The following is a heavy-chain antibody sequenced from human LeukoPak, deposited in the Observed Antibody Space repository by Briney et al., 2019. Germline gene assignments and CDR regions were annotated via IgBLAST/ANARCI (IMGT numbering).Heavy chain of an antibody. V-gene: IGHV3-23*01. CDR2: ISGSGGST. CDR1: GFTFSCYA. CDR3: AKVSPGYCSGGSCPYYFDY. Sequence: GGSLRLSCAASGFTFSCYAMSWVRQAPGKGLEWVSAISGSGGSTYYADSVKGRFTISRDNSKNTLYLQMNSLRAEDTAVYYCAKVSPGYCSGGSCPYYFDYWGQGTLVTVSS. D-gene: IGHD2-15*01. J-gene: IGHJ4*02.